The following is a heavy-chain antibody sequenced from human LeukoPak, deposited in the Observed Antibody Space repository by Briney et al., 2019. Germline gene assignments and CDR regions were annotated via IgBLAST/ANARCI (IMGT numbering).Heavy chain of an antibody. Sequence: AGPTLVKPTQSLTLTCTFSGFSLSTSGVGVGWIRQPPGKALECLALIYWNDGKDYSPSQRSRLTITKDISKNQVVLTMTNMDPADTATYFCARRRLEKGTTVTSAFDYWGQGTLVTVSS. CDR3: ARRRLEKGTTVTSAFDY. CDR2: IYWNDGK. V-gene: IGHV2-5*01. D-gene: IGHD4-17*01. CDR1: GFSLSTSGVG. J-gene: IGHJ4*02.